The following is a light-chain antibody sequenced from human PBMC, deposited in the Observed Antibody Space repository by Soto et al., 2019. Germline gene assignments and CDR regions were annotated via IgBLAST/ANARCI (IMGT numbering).Light chain of an antibody. Sequence: MTQSPSSLSASVGARATLSCRPSPRVSSNLAWYQQKPGQAPRLLIYGASTRATGIPARFSGSGSGTEFTLNISSLQSEDFAVYYCQQYNNWPRTFGQGTKVDIK. J-gene: IGKJ1*01. V-gene: IGKV3-15*01. CDR1: PRVSSN. CDR3: QQYNNWPRT. CDR2: GAS.